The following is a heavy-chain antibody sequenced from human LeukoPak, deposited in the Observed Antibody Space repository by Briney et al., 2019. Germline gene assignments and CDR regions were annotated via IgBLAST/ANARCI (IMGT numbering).Heavy chain of an antibody. J-gene: IGHJ4*02. V-gene: IGHV4-61*02. CDR1: GGSISSGTNF. CDR2: IDSRGST. CDR3: ARGNGGNSEFDY. Sequence: PSETLSLICTVSGGSISSGTNFWTWIRQPAGKGLEWIGRIDSRGSTYYNPSLRSRVTISLDTSKNQFSLKLSSVTAADTAVYYCARGNGGNSEFDYWGQGTLVTVSS. D-gene: IGHD4-23*01.